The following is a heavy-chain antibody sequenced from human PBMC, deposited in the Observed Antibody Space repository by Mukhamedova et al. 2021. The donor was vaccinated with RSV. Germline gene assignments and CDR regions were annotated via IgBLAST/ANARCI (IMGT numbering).Heavy chain of an antibody. CDR2: INHSGST. Sequence: GKGLEWIGEINHSGSTNYNPSLKSRVTISVDTSKNQFSLKLSSVTAADTAVYYCARVVYRGWFDLWGQGTLVTVSS. V-gene: IGHV4-34*01. D-gene: IGHD1-26*01. CDR3: ARVVYRGWFDL. J-gene: IGHJ5*02.